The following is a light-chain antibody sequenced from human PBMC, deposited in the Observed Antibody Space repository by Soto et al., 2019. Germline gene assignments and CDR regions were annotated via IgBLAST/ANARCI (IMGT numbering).Light chain of an antibody. V-gene: IGLV6-57*04. J-gene: IGLJ3*02. CDR1: SGNIASNY. CDR2: EDN. Sequence: NFMLTQPHSVSESPGKTVTISCTRSSGNIASNYVQWYQQRPGSAPTAVIYEDNQRPSGVPDRFSGSIDSSSNSASLTISGLKTEDEADYYCQSHDNINGVFGGGTKVTVL. CDR3: QSHDNINGV.